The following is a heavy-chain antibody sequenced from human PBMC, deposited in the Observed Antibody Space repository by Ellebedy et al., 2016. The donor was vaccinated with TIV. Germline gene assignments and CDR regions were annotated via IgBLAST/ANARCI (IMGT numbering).Heavy chain of an antibody. CDR2: INHSGTT. V-gene: IGHV4-34*01. CDR1: GGSFNDYY. J-gene: IGHJ4*02. D-gene: IGHD5-12*01. Sequence: MPSETLSLTCAVYGGSFNDYYWSWIRQTPGKGLEWIGEINHSGTTNYSPSLKSRVTVSVDTSRNQFSLRLSSVTAADTAIYYCAREERYTGCNDYWGPGTLVTVSS. CDR3: AREERYTGCNDY.